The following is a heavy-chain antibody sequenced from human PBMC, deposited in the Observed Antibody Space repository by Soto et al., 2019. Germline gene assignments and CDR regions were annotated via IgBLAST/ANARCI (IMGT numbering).Heavy chain of an antibody. CDR1: GGSISSGGYY. CDR3: ARGGVTIFGREEDYFDY. D-gene: IGHD3-3*01. CDR2: IYYSGST. Sequence: QVQLQESGPGLVKPSQTLSLTCTVSGGSISSGGYYWSWIRQDPGKGLEWIGYIYYSGSTYYSPPLKGRITISVDPSKNQFSLKLSSVPAADTAVYYCARGGVTIFGREEDYFDYWGQGTLVTVSS. V-gene: IGHV4-31*03. J-gene: IGHJ4*02.